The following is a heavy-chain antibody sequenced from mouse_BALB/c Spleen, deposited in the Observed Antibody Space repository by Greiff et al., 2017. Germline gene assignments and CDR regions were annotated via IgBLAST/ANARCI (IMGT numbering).Heavy chain of an antibody. CDR2: IYPGDGDT. CDR3: ARMTGPYAMDY. Sequence: VQLQESGAELVRPGSSVKISCKASGYAFSSYWMNWVKQRPGQGLEWIGQIYPGDGDTNYNGKFKGKATLTADKSSSTAYMQLSSLTSEDSAVYFCARMTGPYAMDYWGQGTSVTVSS. J-gene: IGHJ4*01. D-gene: IGHD4-1*01. V-gene: IGHV1-80*01. CDR1: GYAFSSYW.